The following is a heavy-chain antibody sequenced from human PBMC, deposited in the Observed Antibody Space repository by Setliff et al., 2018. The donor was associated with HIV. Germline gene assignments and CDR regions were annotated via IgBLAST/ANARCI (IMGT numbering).Heavy chain of an antibody. V-gene: IGHV1-2*02. Sequence: ASVKVSCKASGYTFSSYDINWVRQATGQGLEWMGWINPKSGNTKYAQKFQDRVTMTRDTSISTAYMELSRLASDDTAVYYCARAIAWGGSYWNFDYWGQGTLVTVSS. CDR2: INPKSGNT. J-gene: IGHJ4*02. D-gene: IGHD1-26*01. CDR3: ARAIAWGGSYWNFDY. CDR1: GYTFSSYD.